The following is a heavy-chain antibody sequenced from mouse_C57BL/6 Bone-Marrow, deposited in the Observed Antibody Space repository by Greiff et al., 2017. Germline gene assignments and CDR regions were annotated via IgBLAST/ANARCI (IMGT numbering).Heavy chain of an antibody. V-gene: IGHV2-2*01. D-gene: IGHD2-3*01. J-gene: IGHJ3*01. Sequence: VQLQQSGPGLVQPSQSLSITCTVSGFSLTSYGVHWVRQSPGKGLEWLGVIWSGGSTAYNAAFISRLSISKDNSKSQVFFKMNSLQADDTAIYYCARNGGYYVPFAYWGQGTLVTVSA. CDR1: GFSLTSYG. CDR3: ARNGGYYVPFAY. CDR2: IWSGGST.